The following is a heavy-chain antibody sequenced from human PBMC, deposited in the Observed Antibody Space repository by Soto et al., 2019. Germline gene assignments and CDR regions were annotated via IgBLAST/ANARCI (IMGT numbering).Heavy chain of an antibody. D-gene: IGHD3-10*01. CDR2: IDTSDSDT. CDR1: GSTFTNYW. V-gene: IGHV5-10-1*01. J-gene: IGHJ4*02. Sequence: GESPKISCQASGSTFTNYWISWGRQMPGRGLEWMGRIDTSDSDTISSPSIQGHVTISADESTSTVYLQWSSLEASATARYYCAREASGPLDYWGQGTVVTSPQ. CDR3: AREASGPLDY.